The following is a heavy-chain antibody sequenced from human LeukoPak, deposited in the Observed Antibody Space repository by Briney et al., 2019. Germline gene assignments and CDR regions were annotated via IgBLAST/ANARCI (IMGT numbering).Heavy chain of an antibody. CDR2: IYYSGST. J-gene: IGHJ4*02. D-gene: IGHD3-10*01. V-gene: IGHV4-59*01. Sequence: SETLSLTCAVSGGSMSTYYWSWIRQSPGKGLEWIGYIYYSGSTSYNPSLKSRLTISIDTSKTQFYLKLSSVTAADTAVYYCARVVYSGSWGYFDYWGQGILVTVSS. CDR1: GGSMSTYY. CDR3: ARVVYSGSWGYFDY.